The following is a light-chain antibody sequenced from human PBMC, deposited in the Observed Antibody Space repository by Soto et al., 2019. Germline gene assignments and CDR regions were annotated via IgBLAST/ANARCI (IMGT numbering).Light chain of an antibody. Sequence: DLQMTQSPSSLSASVGDRVTITCQASQDISNYLNWYQQKPGKAPKLLIYDASNLEIGVPSRFSGSGSGTDFTFTISSLQPEDIATYYCQQYDNLPPFTCGPGTKVDIK. V-gene: IGKV1-33*01. J-gene: IGKJ3*01. CDR3: QQYDNLPPFT. CDR2: DAS. CDR1: QDISNY.